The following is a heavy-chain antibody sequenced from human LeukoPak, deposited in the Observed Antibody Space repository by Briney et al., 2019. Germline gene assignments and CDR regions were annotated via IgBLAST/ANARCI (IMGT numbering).Heavy chain of an antibody. J-gene: IGHJ4*02. CDR3: ARHLFAYCGGDCYSAIGY. D-gene: IGHD2-21*02. V-gene: IGHV5-51*01. CDR2: IYPGDSDT. Sequence: GASLKISCRGSGYSFTSYWIGWVRQMPGKGLEWMEIIYPGDSDTRYSPSFQGQVTISADKSISTAYLQWSSLKASDTAMYYCARHLFAYCGGDCYSAIGYWGQGTLVTVSS. CDR1: GYSFTSYW.